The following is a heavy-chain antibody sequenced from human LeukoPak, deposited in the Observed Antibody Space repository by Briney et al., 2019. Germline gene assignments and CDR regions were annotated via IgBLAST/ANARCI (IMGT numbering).Heavy chain of an antibody. CDR3: ATGSTTRTYYYYGMDV. D-gene: IGHD2-2*01. V-gene: IGHV3-11*01. CDR1: GFTFSDYY. J-gene: IGHJ6*02. Sequence: PGGSLRLSCAASGFTFSDYYMSWIRQAPGKGLEWVSYISSSGSTIYYADSVKGRFTISRDNAKNSLYLQMNSLRAEDTAVYYCATGSTTRTYYYYGMDVWGQGTTVTVSS. CDR2: ISSSGSTI.